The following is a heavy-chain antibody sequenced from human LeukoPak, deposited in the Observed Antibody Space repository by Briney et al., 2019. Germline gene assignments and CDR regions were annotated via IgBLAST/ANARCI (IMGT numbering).Heavy chain of an antibody. CDR2: IYYSGST. D-gene: IGHD3-10*01. V-gene: IGHV4-59*08. CDR1: GGSISSHF. Sequence: SSETLSLTCTVSGGSISSHFWCWLRQPPGKGLEWIGHIYYSGSTNYNPSLKSRVTISVDTSKNQFSLTLSSVTAADTAVYYCARGPGGSGTRPPYSYYYGIDWGQGTTVTVSS. J-gene: IGHJ6*02. CDR3: ARGPGGSGTRPPYSYYYGID.